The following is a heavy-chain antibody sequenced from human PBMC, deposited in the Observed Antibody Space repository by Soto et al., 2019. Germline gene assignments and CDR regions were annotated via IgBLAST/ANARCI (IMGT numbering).Heavy chain of an antibody. V-gene: IGHV3-30*18. CDR2: IAYDGSNK. CDR3: AKDPGYSSGWEARYYFDS. CDR1: GFTFSSYG. J-gene: IGHJ4*02. D-gene: IGHD6-19*01. Sequence: QVQLVESGGGVVQPGRSLRLSCAASGFTFSSYGMHWVRQAPGKGLEWVAVIAYDGSNKYYADFVKGRFTISRDNSKNTLYLQMNSLRAEDTAVYYCAKDPGYSSGWEARYYFDSWGQGTLVTVSS.